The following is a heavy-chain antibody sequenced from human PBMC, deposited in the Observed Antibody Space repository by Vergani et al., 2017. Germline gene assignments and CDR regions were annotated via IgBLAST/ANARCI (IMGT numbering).Heavy chain of an antibody. Sequence: QVQLVQSGAEVKKPGASVKVSCKASGYTFTSYGISWVRQAPGQGLEWMGWISAYNGNTNYAQKLQGRVTMTTDTYTSTAYMELRSLRYDETAVYYCARSFGVVINWFDPWGQGTLVTVSS. CDR3: ARSFGVVINWFDP. V-gene: IGHV1-18*01. CDR1: GYTFTSYG. D-gene: IGHD3-3*01. J-gene: IGHJ5*02. CDR2: ISAYNGNT.